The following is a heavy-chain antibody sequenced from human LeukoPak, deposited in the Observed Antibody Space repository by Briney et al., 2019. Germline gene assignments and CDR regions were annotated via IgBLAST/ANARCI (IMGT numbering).Heavy chain of an antibody. D-gene: IGHD1-26*01. CDR1: GFTFSDYY. V-gene: IGHV3-11*06. Sequence: GGSLRLSCAASGFTFSDYYMSWIRQAPGKGLEWVSYISSSSSYTNYADSVKGRFTISRDNAKNSLYLQMNSLGAEDTAVYYCARIEYYYGMDVWGQGTTVTVSS. CDR2: ISSSSSYT. CDR3: ARIEYYYGMDV. J-gene: IGHJ6*02.